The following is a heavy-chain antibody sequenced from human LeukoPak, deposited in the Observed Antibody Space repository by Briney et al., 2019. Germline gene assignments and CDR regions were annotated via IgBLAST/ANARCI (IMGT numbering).Heavy chain of an antibody. D-gene: IGHD3-9*01. CDR1: GGSFSGYY. V-gene: IGHV4-34*01. CDR3: ARGPGYYDILTVYRTWYFDL. CDR2: INHSGST. Sequence: PSETLSLTCAVYGGSFSGYYWSWIRQPPGKGLEWIGEINHSGSTNYNPSLKSRVTISVDTSKNQFSLKLSSLTAAATAVYYCARGPGYYDILTVYRTWYFDLWGRGPLVTVSS. J-gene: IGHJ2*01.